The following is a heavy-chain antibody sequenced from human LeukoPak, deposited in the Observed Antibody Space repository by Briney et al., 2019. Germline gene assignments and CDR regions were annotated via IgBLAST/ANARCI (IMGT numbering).Heavy chain of an antibody. CDR1: GFTISPYW. Sequence: GGSLRLSCAASGFTISPYWMSWVRQAPGKGLEWVANIKQDGSEKYYVDSVKGRFAISRDNAKNSVHLQMNGLRAEDTAVYHCARENTAVPGGDCWGQGTLVTVSS. CDR2: IKQDGSEK. CDR3: ARENTAVPGGDC. J-gene: IGHJ4*02. D-gene: IGHD5-18*01. V-gene: IGHV3-7*01.